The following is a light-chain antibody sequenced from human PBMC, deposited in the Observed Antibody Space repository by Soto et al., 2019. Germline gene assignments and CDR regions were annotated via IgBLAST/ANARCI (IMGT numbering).Light chain of an antibody. CDR2: GAS. Sequence: DIQMTQSPSSLSASVGDRVTITCRASLSISSYLNRFQQKPGKAPKLLIYGASSLQSGVPPRFSGSGSGTDFTLTISSLQPEDFATYYCQQTYSTPWTFGQGTKVEIK. J-gene: IGKJ1*01. V-gene: IGKV1-39*01. CDR3: QQTYSTPWT. CDR1: LSISSY.